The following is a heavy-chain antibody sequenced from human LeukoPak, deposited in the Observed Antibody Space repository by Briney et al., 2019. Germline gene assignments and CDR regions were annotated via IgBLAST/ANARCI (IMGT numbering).Heavy chain of an antibody. Sequence: PSETLSLTCAVYGGSFSGYYWSWIRQPPGKGLEWIGEINHSGSTNYNPSLKSRVTMSVDTSKNQFSLKLSSVTAADTAVYYCARDKNSDSSGYYPSRLYNWFDPWGQGTLVTVSS. CDR1: GGSFSGYY. V-gene: IGHV4-34*01. D-gene: IGHD3-22*01. J-gene: IGHJ5*02. CDR3: ARDKNSDSSGYYPSRLYNWFDP. CDR2: INHSGST.